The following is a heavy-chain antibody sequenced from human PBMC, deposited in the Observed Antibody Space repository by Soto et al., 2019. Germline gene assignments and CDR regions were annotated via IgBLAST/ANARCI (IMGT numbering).Heavy chain of an antibody. Sequence: PSETLSLTCTVSGGSISSGDYYWSWIRQPPRKGLEWIGYIYYSGSTNYNTSLKSRVTISVDTSKNQFSLKLSSVTAADTAVYYCARHPTVTEYYFDYWGQGTLVTVSS. D-gene: IGHD4-17*01. V-gene: IGHV4-30-4*01. J-gene: IGHJ4*02. CDR1: GGSISSGDYY. CDR2: IYYSGST. CDR3: ARHPTVTEYYFDY.